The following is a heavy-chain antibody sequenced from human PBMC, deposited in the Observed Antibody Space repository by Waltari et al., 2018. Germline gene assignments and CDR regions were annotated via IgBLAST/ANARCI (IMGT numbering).Heavy chain of an antibody. CDR3: ARAEVVVPAATNWFDP. CDR2: IYYSGST. V-gene: IGHV4-59*01. J-gene: IGHJ5*02. CDR1: GGSISSYY. D-gene: IGHD2-2*01. Sequence: QVQLQESGPGLVKPSETLSLTCTVSGGSISSYYWSWIRQPPGKGLEWIGYIYYSGSTNYNPSLKSRVTISVDTSKNQFSLKLSSVTAADTAVYYCARAEVVVPAATNWFDPWGQGTLVTVSS.